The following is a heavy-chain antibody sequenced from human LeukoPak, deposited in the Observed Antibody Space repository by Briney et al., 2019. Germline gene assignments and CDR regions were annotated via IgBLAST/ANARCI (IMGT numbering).Heavy chain of an antibody. CDR2: ISSGSSYI. Sequence: GGSLRLSCAASGFTFSSYSMNWVRQAPGKGLEWVSSISSGSSYIYYADSVKGRFTISRDNAKNSLYLQMNSLRAEDTAVYYCARALPCPYYDSSGYCDDAFDIWGQGTMVTVSS. CDR3: ARALPCPYYDSSGYCDDAFDI. V-gene: IGHV3-21*01. D-gene: IGHD3-22*01. J-gene: IGHJ3*02. CDR1: GFTFSSYS.